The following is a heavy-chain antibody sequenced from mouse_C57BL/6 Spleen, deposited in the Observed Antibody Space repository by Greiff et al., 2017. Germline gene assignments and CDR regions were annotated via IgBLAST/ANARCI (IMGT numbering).Heavy chain of an antibody. J-gene: IGHJ2*01. CDR2: IYPRSGNT. D-gene: IGHD2-2*01. V-gene: IGHV1-81*01. CDR1: GYTFTSYG. Sequence: QVQLQQSGAELARPGASVKLSCKASGYTFTSYGISWVKQRTGQGLEWIGEIYPRSGNTYYNEKFKGKATLTADKSSSTAYMELRSLTSGDAAVYFCARSGADGYDYFDYWGQGTTLTVSS. CDR3: ARSGADGYDYFDY.